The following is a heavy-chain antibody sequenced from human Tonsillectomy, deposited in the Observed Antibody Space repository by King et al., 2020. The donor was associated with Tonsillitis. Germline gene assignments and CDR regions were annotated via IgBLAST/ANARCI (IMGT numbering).Heavy chain of an antibody. CDR1: GYTFTDNY. D-gene: IGHD3-3*02. J-gene: IGHJ4*02. Sequence: QLVQSGAEVKKPGASVKVSCKASGYTFTDNYLHWVRQAPGQGLEWMGRINPNNGGTDYAQKFQGRVTMTRDTSISTAYMELSSLASDDTVVYYCARETSISTNYEIDYWGQGTLVAVSS. CDR3: ARETSISTNYEIDY. CDR2: INPNNGGT. V-gene: IGHV1-2*05.